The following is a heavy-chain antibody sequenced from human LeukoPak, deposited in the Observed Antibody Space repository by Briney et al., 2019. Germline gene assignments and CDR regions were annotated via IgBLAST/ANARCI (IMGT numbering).Heavy chain of an antibody. Sequence: GGSLRLSCIASGFNFNEHGMHWVRQAPGKGLEWVAFIRYDGSNKYYADSVKGRFTISRDNSKNTLYLQMNSLRAEDTAVYYCAKDLSQLLWFGSYFDYWGQGTLVTVSS. D-gene: IGHD3-10*01. CDR2: IRYDGSNK. CDR3: AKDLSQLLWFGSYFDY. V-gene: IGHV3-30*02. CDR1: GFNFNEHG. J-gene: IGHJ4*02.